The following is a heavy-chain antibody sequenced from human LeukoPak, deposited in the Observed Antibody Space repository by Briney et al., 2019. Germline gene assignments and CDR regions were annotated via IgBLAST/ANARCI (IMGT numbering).Heavy chain of an antibody. Sequence: SQTLSLTCTVSGGSIASDNYFWSWIRQHPEKGLEWIGYIFYSGTTYYNPSLKSRVTISVDTSKNQFSLKLNSVIAADTAVYYCARDVNEPASADAFDIWGQGTMVTVSS. CDR1: GGSIASDNYF. J-gene: IGHJ3*02. CDR3: ARDVNEPASADAFDI. CDR2: IFYSGTT. V-gene: IGHV4-31*03. D-gene: IGHD2-2*01.